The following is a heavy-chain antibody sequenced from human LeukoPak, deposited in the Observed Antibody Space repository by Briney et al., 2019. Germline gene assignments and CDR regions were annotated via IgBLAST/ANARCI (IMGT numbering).Heavy chain of an antibody. CDR3: ARSPPYSSSLSFGY. V-gene: IGHV1-69*05. CDR2: IIPIFGTA. J-gene: IGHJ4*02. D-gene: IGHD6-13*01. Sequence: SVKVSCKASGGTFSSYAISWVRQAPGQGLEWMGRIIPIFGTANYAQKFQGRVTITTDESTSTAYMELSSLRSEDTAVYYCARSPPYSSSLSFGYWGQGTLVTVSS. CDR1: GGTFSSYA.